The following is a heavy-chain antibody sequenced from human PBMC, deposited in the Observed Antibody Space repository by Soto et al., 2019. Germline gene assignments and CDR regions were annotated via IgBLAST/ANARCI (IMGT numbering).Heavy chain of an antibody. J-gene: IGHJ5*02. CDR3: ARSRLTMIVVQGFRWFDP. CDR1: GGSIITSSHY. D-gene: IGHD3-22*01. V-gene: IGHV4-39*01. Sequence: SETLSLTCTVSGGSIITSSHYWGWIRQPPGKGLEWIGNIYYRGNTHYNPSLKSRVTISVDTSKNQISLRLNSLTAADTAVYYCARSRLTMIVVQGFRWFDPWGQGTPVTVSS. CDR2: IYYRGNT.